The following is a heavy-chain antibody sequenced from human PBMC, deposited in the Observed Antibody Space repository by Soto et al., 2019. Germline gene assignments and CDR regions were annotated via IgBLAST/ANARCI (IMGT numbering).Heavy chain of an antibody. CDR3: AREDDYGYSYINYGLDV. V-gene: IGHV3-30-3*01. CDR1: GFTFNIYA. D-gene: IGHD4-17*01. CDR2: ISFDGTKK. Sequence: GGSLRLSCAASGFTFNIYALHWVRQAPGKGLEWVAVISFDGTKKYYSDSVKGRFTISRDNLKNTLYLQMNNLRVEDAALYFCAREDDYGYSYINYGLDVWGQGTTVTVSS. J-gene: IGHJ6*02.